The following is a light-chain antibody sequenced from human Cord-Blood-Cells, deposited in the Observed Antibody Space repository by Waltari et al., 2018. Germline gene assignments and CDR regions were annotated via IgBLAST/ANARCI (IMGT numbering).Light chain of an antibody. Sequence: QSALTQPASVSGSPGQSITISCTGTSSDVGGYNYVSWYQQHPGKAPKLMIYDVSKRPSGVSNRFSGSKSGNPSSLTISGLQAEDEADYYCSSYTSSFYVFGTGTKVTVL. V-gene: IGLV2-14*01. CDR1: SSDVGGYNY. J-gene: IGLJ1*01. CDR3: SSYTSSFYV. CDR2: DVS.